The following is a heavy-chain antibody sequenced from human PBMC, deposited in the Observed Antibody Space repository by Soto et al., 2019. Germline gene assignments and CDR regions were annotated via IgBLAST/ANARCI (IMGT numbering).Heavy chain of an antibody. CDR2: SSYDGRET. CDR1: DFDFSSYG. CDR3: ARDSRWPILNFDN. J-gene: IGHJ4*02. V-gene: IGHV3-30*03. Sequence: PVGSLRVSCAASDFDFSSYGIHWVRQAPGKGLEWVAASSYDGRETFYADSAKGRFTVSKEMSKNTAFLQMNALRHEDTAVYFCARDSRWPILNFDNWGQGTPVTVSS. D-gene: IGHD2-15*01.